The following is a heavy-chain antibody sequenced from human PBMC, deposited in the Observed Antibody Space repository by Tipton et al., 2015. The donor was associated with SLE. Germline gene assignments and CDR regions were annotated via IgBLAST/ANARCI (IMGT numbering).Heavy chain of an antibody. J-gene: IGHJ6*02. Sequence: GLVKPSETLSLTCNVSDASMNSSFWNWIRQPAGKGLEWIGRIYTSGATDDNPSLKSRVTMSVDMSKNQIFLKMTSVTAADTAVYYCARLRISGVLTGSYEYGVDVWGQGTAVTFS. D-gene: IGHD3-3*01. V-gene: IGHV4-4*07. CDR1: DASMNSSF. CDR3: ARLRISGVLTGSYEYGVDV. CDR2: IYTSGAT.